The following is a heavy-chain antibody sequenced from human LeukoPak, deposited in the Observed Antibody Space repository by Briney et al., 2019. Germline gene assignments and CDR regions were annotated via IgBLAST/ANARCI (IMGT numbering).Heavy chain of an antibody. J-gene: IGHJ4*02. CDR1: GYTFTGYY. CDR2: INPNSGGT. V-gene: IGHV1-2*02. Sequence: GASVKVSCKASGYTFTGYYMHWVRQAPGQGLEWMGWINPNSGGTNYAQKFQGRVTMTRDTSISTAYMELSRLRSDDTAVYYCARGMYYYDSSGTFDYWGQGTLVTVSS. CDR3: ARGMYYYDSSGTFDY. D-gene: IGHD3-22*01.